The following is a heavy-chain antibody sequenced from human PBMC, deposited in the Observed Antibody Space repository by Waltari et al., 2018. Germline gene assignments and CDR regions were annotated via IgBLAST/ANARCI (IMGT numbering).Heavy chain of an antibody. Sequence: QVQLQESGPGLVKPSETLSLTCTVSGGSISSYYWSWIRQPPGKGLEWIGYIYYSGSTNYNPSLKSRVTISVDTSKNQFSLKLSSVTAADTAVYYCARTQGAAADLGWFDPWGQGTLVTVSS. CDR1: GGSISSYY. CDR3: ARTQGAAADLGWFDP. V-gene: IGHV4-59*01. D-gene: IGHD6-13*01. J-gene: IGHJ5*02. CDR2: IYYSGST.